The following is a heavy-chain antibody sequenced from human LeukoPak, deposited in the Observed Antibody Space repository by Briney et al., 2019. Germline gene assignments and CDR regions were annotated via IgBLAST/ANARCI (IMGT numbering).Heavy chain of an antibody. D-gene: IGHD4-17*01. Sequence: EASVKVSCKASGYTFNSYDISWVRQAPGQGLEWMAWISTYNGNTNYAQKVQGRATMTTDTSTSTACMELRSLRSDDTAVYYCARDYHYGAPRFDPWGQGTLVTVSS. V-gene: IGHV1-18*01. J-gene: IGHJ5*02. CDR3: ARDYHYGAPRFDP. CDR2: ISTYNGNT. CDR1: GYTFNSYD.